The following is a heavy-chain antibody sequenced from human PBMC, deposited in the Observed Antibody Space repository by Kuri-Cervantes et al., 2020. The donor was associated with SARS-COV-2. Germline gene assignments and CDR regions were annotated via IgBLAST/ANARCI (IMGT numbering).Heavy chain of an antibody. J-gene: IGHJ4*02. CDR1: GFTFSSYW. V-gene: IGHV3-9*03. D-gene: IGHD3-3*01. Sequence: SLKISCAASGFTFSSYWMSWVRQAPGKGLEWVSGISWNSGSIGYADSVKGRFTISRDNAKNSLYLQMNSLRAEDMALYYCAKDTKSYDFWSGGFDYWGQGTLVTVSS. CDR2: ISWNSGSI. CDR3: AKDTKSYDFWSGGFDY.